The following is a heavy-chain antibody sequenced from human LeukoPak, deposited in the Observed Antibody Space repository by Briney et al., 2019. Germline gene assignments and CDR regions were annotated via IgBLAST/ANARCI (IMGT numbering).Heavy chain of an antibody. D-gene: IGHD1-7*01. J-gene: IGHJ4*02. V-gene: IGHV5-51*01. Sequence: GESLKISCKGSGYSFTSYWIGWGRQMPGKGLEWMGIIYSCDSDTRYSPSFQGQVTISADKSISTAYLQWSSLKASDTAMYYCARQDWNYDGLFDYWGQGTLVTVSS. CDR3: ARQDWNYDGLFDY. CDR1: GYSFTSYW. CDR2: IYSCDSDT.